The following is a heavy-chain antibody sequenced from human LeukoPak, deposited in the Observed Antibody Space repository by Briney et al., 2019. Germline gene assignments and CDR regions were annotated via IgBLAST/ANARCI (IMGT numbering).Heavy chain of an antibody. CDR3: AIRLGDQYNWFDP. V-gene: IGHV4-34*01. CDR1: GGSFSGYY. Sequence: PSETLSLTCAVYGGSFSGYYWSWIRQPPAKGLEWIGEINHSGSTNYNPSLKSRVTISVDTSKNQFSLKLSSVTAADTAVYYCAIRLGDQYNWFDPWGQGTLVTVSS. CDR2: INHSGST. J-gene: IGHJ5*02. D-gene: IGHD3-10*01.